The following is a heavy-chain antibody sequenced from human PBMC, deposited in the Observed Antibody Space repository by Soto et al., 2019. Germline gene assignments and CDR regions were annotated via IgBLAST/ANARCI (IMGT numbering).Heavy chain of an antibody. CDR2: IIPILGIA. Sequence: QVQLVQSGAEVKKPGSSVKVSCKASGGTFSSYTISWVRQAPGQGLEWMGRIIPILGIANYAQKFQGRVTITADKSTSTAYMELSSLRSEDTDVYYCARDPLRYSSGWYGFDYWGQGTLVTVSS. CDR3: ARDPLRYSSGWYGFDY. D-gene: IGHD6-19*01. V-gene: IGHV1-69*08. CDR1: GGTFSSYT. J-gene: IGHJ4*02.